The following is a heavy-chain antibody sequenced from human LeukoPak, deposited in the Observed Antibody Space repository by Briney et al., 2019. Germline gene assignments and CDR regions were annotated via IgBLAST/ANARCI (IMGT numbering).Heavy chain of an antibody. J-gene: IGHJ4*02. CDR3: ARDVEGYCSSTSCAIDY. D-gene: IGHD2-2*01. CDR1: GGTFSSYA. V-gene: IGHV1-69*13. CDR2: IIPIFGTA. Sequence: SVKVSCKASGGTFSSYAISWVRQAPGQGLEWMGGIIPIFGTANYAQKFQGRVTITADESTSTAYMELSSLRSEDTAVYYCARDVEGYCSSTSCAIDYWGQGTLITVSS.